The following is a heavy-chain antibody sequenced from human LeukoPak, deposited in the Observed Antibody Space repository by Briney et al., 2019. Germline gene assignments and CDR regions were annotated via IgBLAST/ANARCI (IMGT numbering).Heavy chain of an antibody. V-gene: IGHV3-74*01. CDR3: VIDLGDYNDF. Sequence: GGSLRLSCAVSGVTFSSYWMHWVRQDPGRGLLWVSRINTQGTYTNYADSVKGRFTISRDNAKNTLYLQMSSLRADDTAVYYCVIDLGDYNDFWGQGTLVSVSS. D-gene: IGHD2-15*01. J-gene: IGHJ4*02. CDR1: GVTFSSYW. CDR2: INTQGTYT.